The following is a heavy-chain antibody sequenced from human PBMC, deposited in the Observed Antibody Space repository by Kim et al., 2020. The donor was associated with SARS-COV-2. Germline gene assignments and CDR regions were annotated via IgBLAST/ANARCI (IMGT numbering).Heavy chain of an antibody. J-gene: IGHJ4*02. V-gene: IGHV3-30*18. Sequence: VRQAPGKGLEWVAVISYDGSNKYYADSVKGRFTISRDNSKNTLYLQMNSLRAEDTAVYYCAKDRLWGNDYFDYWGQGTLVTVSS. D-gene: IGHD3-16*01. CDR2: ISYDGSNK. CDR3: AKDRLWGNDYFDY.